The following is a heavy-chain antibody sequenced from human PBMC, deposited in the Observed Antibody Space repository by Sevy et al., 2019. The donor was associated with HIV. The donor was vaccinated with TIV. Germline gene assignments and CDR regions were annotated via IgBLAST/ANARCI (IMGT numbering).Heavy chain of an antibody. CDR1: GGTFSSYA. V-gene: IGHV1-69*13. J-gene: IGHJ4*02. D-gene: IGHD6-6*01. CDR3: ARHGTSIAARPVSDY. Sequence: ASVKVSCKASGGTFSSYAISWVRQAPGQGLEWMGGIIPIFGTANYAQKFQGRVTITADESTSTAYMELGSLRSEDTAVYYCARHGTSIAARPVSDYWGQGTLVTVSS. CDR2: IIPIFGTA.